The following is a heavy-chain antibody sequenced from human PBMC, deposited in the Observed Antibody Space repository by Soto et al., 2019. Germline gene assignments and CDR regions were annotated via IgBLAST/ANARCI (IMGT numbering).Heavy chain of an antibody. J-gene: IGHJ4*02. Sequence: QITLNEPGPTVVRPTETLTLTCRFSGFSLTTSGVGVGWIRQSPGKAPEWLALIYWDDDKRYSASLKSRLTITKDISKNQVVLTVSDLDPTDTATYYCAHRVLRTVFGLVTTTAIYFDFWGQGTPVAVSS. CDR2: IYWDDDK. V-gene: IGHV2-5*02. CDR3: AHRVLRTVFGLVTTTAIYFDF. D-gene: IGHD3-3*01. CDR1: GFSLTTSGVG.